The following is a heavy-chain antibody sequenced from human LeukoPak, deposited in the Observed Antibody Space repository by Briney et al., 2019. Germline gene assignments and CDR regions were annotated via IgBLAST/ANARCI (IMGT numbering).Heavy chain of an antibody. CDR2: ISYDGSNK. Sequence: GRSLRLSCAASGFTFSSYAMHWVRQAPGKGLERVAVISYDGSNKYYADSVKGRFTISRDNSKNTLYLQMNSLRAEDTAVYYCARDRISSGWLALLDYWGQGTLVTVSS. V-gene: IGHV3-30*04. CDR1: GFTFSSYA. J-gene: IGHJ4*02. CDR3: ARDRISSGWLALLDY. D-gene: IGHD6-19*01.